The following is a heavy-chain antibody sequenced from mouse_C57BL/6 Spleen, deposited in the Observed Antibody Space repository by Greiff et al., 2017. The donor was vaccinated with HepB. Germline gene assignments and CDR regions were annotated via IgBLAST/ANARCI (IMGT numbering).Heavy chain of an antibody. J-gene: IGHJ1*03. CDR2: IYPGDGDT. V-gene: IGHV1-82*01. CDR3: ARCFRYYGSSYWYFDV. CDR1: GYAFSSSW. D-gene: IGHD1-1*01. Sequence: QVQLQQSGPELVKPGASVKISCKASGYAFSSSWMNWVKQRPGKGLEWIGRIYPGDGDTNYNGKFKGKATLTADKSFSTAYMQLSSLPSEDSAVYFCARCFRYYGSSYWYFDVWGTGTTVTVSS.